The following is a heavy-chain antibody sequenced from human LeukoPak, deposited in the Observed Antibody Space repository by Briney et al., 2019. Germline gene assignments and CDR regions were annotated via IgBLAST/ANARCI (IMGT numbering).Heavy chain of an antibody. D-gene: IGHD4/OR15-4a*01. Sequence: GGSLRLSCAASGFTFSSYSMNWVRQAPGKGLEWVSSISSSSSYIYYADSVKGRFTISRDNAKNSLYLQMNSLRADDTAFYYCARDTLGEGEDANYAVYYFDYWGQGTVVTVSS. V-gene: IGHV3-21*01. J-gene: IGHJ4*02. CDR2: ISSSSSYI. CDR1: GFTFSSYS. CDR3: ARDTLGEGEDANYAVYYFDY.